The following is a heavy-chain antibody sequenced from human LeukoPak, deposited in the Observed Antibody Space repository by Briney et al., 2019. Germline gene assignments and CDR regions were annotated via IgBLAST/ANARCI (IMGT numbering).Heavy chain of an antibody. CDR1: GFTFSSYE. CDR2: ISGSGSTI. V-gene: IGHV3-48*03. J-gene: IGHJ4*02. D-gene: IGHD3-22*01. Sequence: GGSLRLSCAASGFTFSSYEMNWVRQAPGKGLEWVSYISGSGSTIYSADSVKGRFTISRDNSKNTLYLQTNSLRAEDTAVYYCATQDGYDNSGHYGYWGQGTLVTVSS. CDR3: ATQDGYDNSGHYGY.